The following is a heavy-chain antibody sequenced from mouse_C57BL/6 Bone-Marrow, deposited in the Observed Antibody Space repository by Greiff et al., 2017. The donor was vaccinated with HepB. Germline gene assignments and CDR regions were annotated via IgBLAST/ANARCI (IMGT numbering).Heavy chain of an antibody. Sequence: EVQLVESGPGLVKPSQSLSLTCSVPGYSITSGYYWNWIRQFPGNKLEWMGYISYDGSNNYNPSLTNRISITRDTSKNQFFLKLNSVTTEDTATYDGARGRVTTVVADYFDYWGQGTTLTVSS. CDR1: GYSITSGYY. CDR2: ISYDGSN. J-gene: IGHJ2*01. CDR3: ARGRVTTVVADYFDY. D-gene: IGHD1-1*01. V-gene: IGHV3-6*01.